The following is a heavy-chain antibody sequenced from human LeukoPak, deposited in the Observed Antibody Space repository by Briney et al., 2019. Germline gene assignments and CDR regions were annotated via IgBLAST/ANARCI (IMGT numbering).Heavy chain of an antibody. V-gene: IGHV1-2*02. J-gene: IGHJ4*02. Sequence: GASVKVSCKASGYTFTDSYIHWMRQAPGQGLEWVGWINPNNGGTYFPQKFQDRVTLTTDTSITTAYMELTRLRSDDTAVYYCARHGGNYPRVDFHYWGQGTLVAVSS. CDR1: GYTFTDSY. D-gene: IGHD4/OR15-4a*01. CDR3: ARHGGNYPRVDFHY. CDR2: INPNNGGT.